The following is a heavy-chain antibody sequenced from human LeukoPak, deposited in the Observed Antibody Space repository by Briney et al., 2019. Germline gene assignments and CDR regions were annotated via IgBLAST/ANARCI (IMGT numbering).Heavy chain of an antibody. CDR1: GYTFTSYD. V-gene: IGHV1-8*01. J-gene: IGHJ5*02. Sequence: ASVKVSCKASGYTFTSYDINWVRQATGQGLEWMGWMNPNSGNTGYAQKFQGRVTMTRNTSISTAYMELSSLRSEDTAVYYCARGRGTGITIFGVAPNGFDPWGQGTLVTVSS. D-gene: IGHD3-3*01. CDR2: MNPNSGNT. CDR3: ARGRGTGITIFGVAPNGFDP.